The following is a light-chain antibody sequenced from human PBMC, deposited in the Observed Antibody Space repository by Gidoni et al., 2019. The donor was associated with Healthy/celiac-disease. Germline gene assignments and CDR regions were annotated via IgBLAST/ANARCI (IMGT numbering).Light chain of an antibody. Sequence: DIVMTQSPLSLPVTPGEPASISCRSSQSILHSNGYNYLDWYLQKPGQSPQLLIYLGSNRASGVPDRFSGSGSGTDFTLKISRVVAEDVGVYYCMQALQTWTFGQGTKVEIK. J-gene: IGKJ1*01. CDR3: MQALQTWT. V-gene: IGKV2-28*01. CDR2: LGS. CDR1: QSILHSNGYNY.